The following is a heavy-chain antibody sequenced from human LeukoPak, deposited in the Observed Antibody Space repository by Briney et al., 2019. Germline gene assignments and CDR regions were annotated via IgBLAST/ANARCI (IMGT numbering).Heavy chain of an antibody. CDR1: GFTFSNYW. CDR3: AKFGASGVVMNYYYYGMDV. D-gene: IGHD3-3*01. CDR2: IKGDGSHT. V-gene: IGHV3-74*01. Sequence: GGSLRLSCAASGFTFSNYWMHWVRQAPGKGLVWVSRIKGDGSHTFYADSVKGRFTISRDNAKNTLYLQMKSLRAEDSAIYYCAKFGASGVVMNYYYYGMDVWGPGTTVTVSS. J-gene: IGHJ6*02.